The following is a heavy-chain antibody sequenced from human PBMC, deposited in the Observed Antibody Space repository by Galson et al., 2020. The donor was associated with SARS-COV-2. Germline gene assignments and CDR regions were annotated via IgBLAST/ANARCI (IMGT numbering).Heavy chain of an antibody. D-gene: IGHD2-15*01. CDR1: GGTFSSYA. Sequence: ASVKVSCKASGGTFSSYAISWVRQAPGQGLEWMGGLIRISGTANYAQKFQGRVTITTDESTSTAYMELSSLRSEDTAVYYCARDCSRWQKRSPGAFDIWGQGTMVTVSS. J-gene: IGHJ3*02. CDR2: LIRISGTA. V-gene: IGHV1-69*05. CDR3: ARDCSRWQKRSPGAFDI.